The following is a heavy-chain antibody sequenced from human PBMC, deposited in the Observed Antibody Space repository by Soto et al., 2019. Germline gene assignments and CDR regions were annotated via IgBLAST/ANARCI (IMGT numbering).Heavy chain of an antibody. J-gene: IGHJ6*04. CDR1: GDSVSSNSAA. CDR2: TYYRSRWYN. D-gene: IGHD1-7*01. Sequence: SQTLSLTCVISGDSVSSNSAAWNWIRQSPSRGLEWLGRTYYRSRWYNDYAVSVRSRITVNADTSKNQFSLHLNSVTPEDTAVYYFAGTSSLQWYLMDVWDKRSSDTGSS. CDR3: AGTSSLQWYLMDV. V-gene: IGHV6-1*01.